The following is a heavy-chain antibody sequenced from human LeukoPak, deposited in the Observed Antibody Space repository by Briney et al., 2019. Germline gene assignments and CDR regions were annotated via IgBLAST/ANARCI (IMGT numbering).Heavy chain of an antibody. J-gene: IGHJ5*02. V-gene: IGHV3-48*04. D-gene: IGHD4-17*01. Sequence: GSLRLSCTASGFPLSTYTMNWVRQAPGKGLEWVSYISSTSTTKYYADSVKGRFTISRDNSKNSLDLQMNRLTAEDTAVYYCARDRSLVDGDYGVWFDAWGQGSLVTVSS. CDR2: ISSTSTTK. CDR3: ARDRSLVDGDYGVWFDA. CDR1: GFPLSTYT.